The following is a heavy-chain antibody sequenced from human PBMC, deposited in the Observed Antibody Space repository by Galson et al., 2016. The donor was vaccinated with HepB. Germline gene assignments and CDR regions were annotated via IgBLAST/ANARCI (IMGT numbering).Heavy chain of an antibody. CDR3: ARGDGYNYY. D-gene: IGHD5-24*01. CDR2: MNPDSGNT. V-gene: IGHV1-8*01. CDR1: GYTFTSYD. Sequence: SGYTFTSYDINWVRQATGQGLEWMGWMNPDSGNTGLAQNFQGRVTMTRNTSISTAYLELSSLRSDDTAVYFCARGDGYNYYWGQGTLVTVSS. J-gene: IGHJ4*02.